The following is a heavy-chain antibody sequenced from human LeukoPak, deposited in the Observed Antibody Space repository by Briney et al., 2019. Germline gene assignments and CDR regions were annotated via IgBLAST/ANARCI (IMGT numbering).Heavy chain of an antibody. V-gene: IGHV4-59*01. D-gene: IGHD7-27*01. CDR1: GGSISSYY. J-gene: IGHJ5*02. Sequence: SETLSLTCTVSGGSISSYYWSRIRQPPGKGLEWIGYIYYSGSTNYNPSLKSRVTISVDTSKNQFSLKLSSVTAADTAVYYCARCWGQNWFDPWGQGTLVTVSS. CDR2: IYYSGST. CDR3: ARCWGQNWFDP.